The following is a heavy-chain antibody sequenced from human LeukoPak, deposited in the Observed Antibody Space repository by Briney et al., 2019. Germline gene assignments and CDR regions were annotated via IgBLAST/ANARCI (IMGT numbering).Heavy chain of an antibody. V-gene: IGHV1-2*02. CDR3: ARRGKGLGYYMDV. CDR2: INPNSGGT. D-gene: IGHD3-16*01. Sequence: ASVKVSCKASGGTFSSYAISWVRQAPGQGLEWMGWINPNSGGTNYAQKFQGRVTMTRDTSISTAYMELSRLRSDDTAVYYCARRGKGLGYYMDVWGKGTTVTISS. CDR1: GGTFSSYA. J-gene: IGHJ6*03.